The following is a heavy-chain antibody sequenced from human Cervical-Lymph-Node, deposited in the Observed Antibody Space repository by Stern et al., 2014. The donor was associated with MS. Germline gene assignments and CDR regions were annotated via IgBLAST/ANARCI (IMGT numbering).Heavy chain of an antibody. CDR3: ARGYYDQYYFGY. D-gene: IGHD3-22*01. J-gene: IGHJ4*02. CDR2: IYYSGST. V-gene: IGHV4-61*01. CDR1: GGSVSSGSHY. Sequence: QLQLQESGPGLVKPSETLSLTCTVSGGSVSSGSHYWSWIRQPPGKGLEWIGCIYYSGSTNYNPSLKSRVTISVDTSKNQFSLKLSSVTAADTAVYYCARGYYDQYYFGYWGQGTLVTVSS.